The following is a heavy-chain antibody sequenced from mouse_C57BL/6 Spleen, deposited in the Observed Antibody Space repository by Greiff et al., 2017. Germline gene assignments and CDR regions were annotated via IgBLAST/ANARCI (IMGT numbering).Heavy chain of an antibody. CDR1: GFTFSSYG. CDR2: ISSGGSYT. Sequence: EVKLVESGGDLVKPGGSLKLSCAASGFTFSSYGMSWVRQTPDKRLEWVATISSGGSYTYYPDSVKGRFTISRDNAKNTLYLQMSSLKSEDTAMYYCARHVRVVATFDGWGQGTTLTVAS. V-gene: IGHV5-6*02. D-gene: IGHD1-1*01. CDR3: ARHVRVVATFDG. J-gene: IGHJ2*01.